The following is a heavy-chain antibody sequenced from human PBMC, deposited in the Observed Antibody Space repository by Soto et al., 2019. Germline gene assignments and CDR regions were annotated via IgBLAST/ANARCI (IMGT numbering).Heavy chain of an antibody. J-gene: IGHJ6*02. CDR1: VYSFTIYW. CDR3: VRPTPPSSGWTYGMDV. D-gene: IGHD6-19*01. Sequence: PGASLKISCQRSVYSFTIYWLCWVRQMPGKGLEWMGFIHHGDAETGYSPSFQGKVTISADRSISTAYLQWSSLKASDTAMYYCVRPTPPSSGWTYGMDVWGQGTTVTVSS. CDR2: IHHGDAET. V-gene: IGHV5-51*01.